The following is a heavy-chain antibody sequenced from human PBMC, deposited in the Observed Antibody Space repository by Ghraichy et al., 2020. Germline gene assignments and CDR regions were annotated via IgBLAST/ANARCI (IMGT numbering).Heavy chain of an antibody. CDR2: ISDSGGSA. CDR1: GFAFNNYA. CDR3: AKGGLRYCSGGTCYPFDS. V-gene: IGHV3-23*01. D-gene: IGHD2-15*01. J-gene: IGHJ4*02. Sequence: GGSLRLSCSASGFAFNNYAMGWVRLTPGKGLEWVSGISDSGGSAYYADSVKGRFTISRDNSKNTVDMQMNSLRAADAAIYYCAKGGLRYCSGGTCYPFDSWDQGTLVTVSS.